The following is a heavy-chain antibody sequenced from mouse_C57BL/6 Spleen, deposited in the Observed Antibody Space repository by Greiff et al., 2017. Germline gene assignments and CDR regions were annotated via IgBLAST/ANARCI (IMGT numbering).Heavy chain of an antibody. CDR2: IDPETGGT. J-gene: IGHJ2*01. CDR1: GYTFTDYE. D-gene: IGHD2-3*01. V-gene: IGHV1-15*01. Sequence: QVQLQQSGAELVRPGASVTLSCKASGYTFTDYEMHWVKQTPVHGLEWIGAIDPETGGTAYNQKFKGKAILTADKSSSTAYMELRSLTSEDSAVYNCTKGSDVGFDDWGQGTTLSVSS. CDR3: TKGSDVGFDD.